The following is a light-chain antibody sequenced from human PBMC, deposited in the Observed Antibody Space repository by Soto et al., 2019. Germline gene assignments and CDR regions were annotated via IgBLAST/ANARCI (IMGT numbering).Light chain of an antibody. CDR2: SYN. J-gene: IGLJ2*01. Sequence: QSVLTQPRSASGTPGQRVIISCSGSSSNIGSYTVNWYQQLPGTAPKLLIYSYNQRPSGVPDRFSGSKSGTSASLAISGLQSEDEAAYHCAAWDDSLNGLVFGGGTKLTVL. CDR3: AAWDDSLNGLV. CDR1: SSNIGSYT. V-gene: IGLV1-44*01.